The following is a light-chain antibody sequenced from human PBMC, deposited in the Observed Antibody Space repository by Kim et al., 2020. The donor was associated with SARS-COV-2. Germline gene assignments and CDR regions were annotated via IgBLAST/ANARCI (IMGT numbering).Light chain of an antibody. CDR1: QVVSNNY. J-gene: IGKJ2*03. V-gene: IGKV3-20*01. CDR3: QQYGASPYS. Sequence: EIVLTQSPGTLSLSPGERATLSCRASQVVSNNYLAWYQQKPGQAPSLLIYGASKRTTDFPDRFSGSGSGTDFTLTIDRLEPEDFAVYFCQQYGASPYSLGQGNKLEI. CDR2: GAS.